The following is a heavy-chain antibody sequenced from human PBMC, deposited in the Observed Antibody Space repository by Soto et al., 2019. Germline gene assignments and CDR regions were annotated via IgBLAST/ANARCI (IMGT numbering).Heavy chain of an antibody. CDR1: GGTVSNYA. D-gene: IGHD3-3*02. J-gene: IGHJ6*02. CDR3: ATSAFLEYGLGV. V-gene: IGHV1-69*12. Sequence: QVQLVQSGAEVRKPGSSVKVSCKASGGTVSNYAINWVRQAPGQGLKWMGGIIPFFGTTNYAQNFQGRVTISADESTSTAFMELSSLRSEDTAVYYCATSAFLEYGLGVWGQGTTVTVSS. CDR2: IIPFFGTT.